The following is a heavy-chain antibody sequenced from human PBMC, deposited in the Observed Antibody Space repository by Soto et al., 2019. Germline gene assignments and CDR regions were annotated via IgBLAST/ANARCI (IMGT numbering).Heavy chain of an antibody. J-gene: IGHJ3*02. Sequence: QVQLVESGGGVVQPGRSLRLSCAASGFTFSSYGMHWVRQAPGKGLEWVAVISYDGSNKYYADSVKGRFTISRDNSKNTLYLRMNSLRAEDTAVYYCAKVHQVLDYRVAFDIWGQGTMVTVSS. CDR1: GFTFSSYG. CDR2: ISYDGSNK. CDR3: AKVHQVLDYRVAFDI. D-gene: IGHD4-17*01. V-gene: IGHV3-30*18.